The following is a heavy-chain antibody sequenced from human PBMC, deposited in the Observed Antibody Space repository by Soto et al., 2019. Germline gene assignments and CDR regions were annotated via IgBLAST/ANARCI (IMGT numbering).Heavy chain of an antibody. CDR2: ISSLSGNT. J-gene: IGHJ5*02. CDR1: HATFTGYT. Sequence: QVHLVQSETELKEPGASVTVSCKTSHATFTGYTINWVRQAPGQGREWLGWISSLSGNTYYARDFQGRLTMTTNTSATTAYMELRSLRSDDTAVYFCARGTVTSGRWFGPWGQGTLVTVSS. D-gene: IGHD4-17*01. V-gene: IGHV1-18*04. CDR3: ARGTVTSGRWFGP.